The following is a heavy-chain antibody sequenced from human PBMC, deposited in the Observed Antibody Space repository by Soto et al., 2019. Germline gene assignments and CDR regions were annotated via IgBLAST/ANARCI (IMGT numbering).Heavy chain of an antibody. V-gene: IGHV4-59*12. CDR3: ARATDYYDSSGYYPQENWFDP. CDR2: FYNSGST. J-gene: IGHJ5*02. CDR1: GGSISGYH. Sequence: PSETLSLTCSISGGSISGYHWNWIRQTPGKGVEWIGYFYNSGSTNYSSSLKSRVTISVDTSKNQFSLKLSSVTAADTAVYYCARATDYYDSSGYYPQENWFDPWGQGTLVTVSS. D-gene: IGHD3-22*01.